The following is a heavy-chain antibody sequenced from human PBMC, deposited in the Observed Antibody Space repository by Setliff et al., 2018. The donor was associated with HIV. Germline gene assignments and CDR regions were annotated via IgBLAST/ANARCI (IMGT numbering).Heavy chain of an antibody. CDR2: ISGSGGST. CDR3: AKYWSRGYFVQAD. CDR1: GLTFSTYA. Sequence: PGGSLRLSCAASGLTFSTYAMSWVRQAPGKGLEWVSGISGSGGSTYYADSVKGRFTVSRDNSKNTLYLQMNSLRAEDTAVYYCAKYWSRGYFVQADWGQGTLVTVSS. V-gene: IGHV3-23*01. J-gene: IGHJ4*02. D-gene: IGHD2-2*01.